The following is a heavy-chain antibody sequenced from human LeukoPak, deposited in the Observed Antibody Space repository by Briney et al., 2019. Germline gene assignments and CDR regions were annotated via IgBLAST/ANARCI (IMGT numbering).Heavy chain of an antibody. CDR1: GGTFSSYA. CDR2: IIPIFGTA. V-gene: IGHV1-69*05. J-gene: IGHJ5*02. Sequence: ASVKVSCKASGGTFSSYAISWVRQAPGQGLEWMGGIIPIFGTANYAQKFQGRVTITTDESTGTAYMELSSLRSEDTAVYYCARDRDIAARWFDPWGQGTLVTVSS. CDR3: ARDRDIAARWFDP. D-gene: IGHD6-6*01.